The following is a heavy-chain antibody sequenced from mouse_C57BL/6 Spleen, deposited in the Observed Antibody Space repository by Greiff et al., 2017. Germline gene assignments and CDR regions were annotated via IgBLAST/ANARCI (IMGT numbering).Heavy chain of an antibody. CDR1: GLSLTSYG. CDR2: IWGGGST. Sequence: QVPLKASGPGLVAPSQSLSITCTVSGLSLTSYGVDWVRQPPGKGLAWLGVIWGGGSTNYNSALMSRLSISKDNSKSQVFLKMNSLQTDDTAMYYCAKHGDYGAMEYWGQGTSATGAS. CDR3: AKHGDYGAMEY. J-gene: IGHJ4*01. V-gene: IGHV2-9*01.